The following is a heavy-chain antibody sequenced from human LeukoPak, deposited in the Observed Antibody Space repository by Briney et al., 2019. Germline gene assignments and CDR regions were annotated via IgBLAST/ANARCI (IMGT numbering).Heavy chain of an antibody. V-gene: IGHV4-34*01. J-gene: IGHJ4*02. CDR1: GGSFSGYY. CDR3: ARARSGKWGFGY. Sequence: SETLSLTCAVYGGSFSGYYWNWIRQPPGKGLEWIGEINHSGSTNYNPSLKSRVTISVDTSKNQFSLKLSSVTAADTAVYYCARARSGKWGFGYWGQGTLVTVSS. D-gene: IGHD1-26*01. CDR2: INHSGST.